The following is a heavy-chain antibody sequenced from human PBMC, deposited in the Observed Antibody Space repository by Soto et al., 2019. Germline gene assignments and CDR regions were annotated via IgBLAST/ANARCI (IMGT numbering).Heavy chain of an antibody. D-gene: IGHD3-10*01. CDR2: IYHSGNT. J-gene: IGHJ6*02. V-gene: IGHV4-30-2*06. CDR3: ARKIYGSGSYLYYGMDV. CDR1: GFSISGGSYS. Sequence: PSETLSLTCGVYGFSISGGSYSWRWAGQSPGKGLEWIGYIYHSGNTYYNPSLKSRVTISVDTSKNQFSLKLSSVTAADAAVYYCARKIYGSGSYLYYGMDVWGQGTTVTVSS.